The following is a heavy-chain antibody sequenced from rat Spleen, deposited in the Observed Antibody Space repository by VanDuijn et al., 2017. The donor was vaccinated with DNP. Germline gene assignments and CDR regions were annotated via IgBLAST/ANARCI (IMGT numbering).Heavy chain of an antibody. CDR1: GFSLNIFH. Sequence: QVQLRESGPALVQPSQTLSLTCTASGFSLNIFHVHWVRQPPGKGLEWMGVMWSDGDTSSNSALKSRLSISRDTSKSQVFLKMNSLQTEDTATYYCSRGDYGNWGQGVMVTVSS. V-gene: IGHV2-32*01. D-gene: IGHD1-3*01. J-gene: IGHJ2*01. CDR3: SRGDYGN. CDR2: MWSDGDT.